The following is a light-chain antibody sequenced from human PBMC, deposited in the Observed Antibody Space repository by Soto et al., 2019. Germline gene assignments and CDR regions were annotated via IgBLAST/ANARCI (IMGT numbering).Light chain of an antibody. V-gene: IGLV2-8*01. CDR2: EVT. CDR3: SSYAGSNNLP. J-gene: IGLJ3*02. CDR1: SSDVGAYNY. Sequence: QSALTQPPSASGSPGQSVTISCTGSSSDVGAYNYVSWYQQHPGKAPKLMTYEVTKRPSGVPDRFSGSKSGNTASLTVSGLQAEDEADYYCSSYAGSNNLPFGGGTKLTVL.